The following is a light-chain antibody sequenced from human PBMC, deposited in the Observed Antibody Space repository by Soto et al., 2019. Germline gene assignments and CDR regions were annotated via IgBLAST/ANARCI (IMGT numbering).Light chain of an antibody. J-gene: IGKJ4*01. CDR3: QQYDNWPLT. CDR2: GAS. V-gene: IGKV3-15*01. Sequence: EIVMTQSPATLPVSPGERATLSCRASQSVSSNLAWYQQKPGQAPRFLIYGASTRANGIPARFSGSGSGTEFTLTISSLQSEDFAVYYCQQYDNWPLTFGGGTKVDIK. CDR1: QSVSSN.